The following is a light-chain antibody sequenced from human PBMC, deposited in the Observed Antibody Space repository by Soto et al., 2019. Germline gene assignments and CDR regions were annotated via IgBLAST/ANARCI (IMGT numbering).Light chain of an antibody. Sequence: EIVLTQSPGTLSLSPGERATLSCRASQSININLAWYQQKPGQAPRLLIYGASTRATGLPARFSGSGSGTEFTLIISSLQSEDSAVYYCQQYDNWPITFGQGTRLENK. CDR2: GAS. V-gene: IGKV3-15*01. CDR3: QQYDNWPIT. J-gene: IGKJ5*01. CDR1: QSININ.